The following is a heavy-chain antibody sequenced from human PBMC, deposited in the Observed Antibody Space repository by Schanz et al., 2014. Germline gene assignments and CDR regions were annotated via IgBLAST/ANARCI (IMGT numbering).Heavy chain of an antibody. D-gene: IGHD6-19*01. Sequence: GGSPILSCASAGFPVRSNYMSWVRQSPGTGLEWVSVIYSGGSTNYADSVKGRVTISRDNSKNTVYLQMKSLRAEDTAVDYWAKPSAVGQRRDWDNWGQGTRVTVSS. CDR2: IYSGGST. CDR1: GFPVRSNY. V-gene: IGHV3-53*01. J-gene: IGHJ4*02. CDR3: AKPSAVGQRRDWDN.